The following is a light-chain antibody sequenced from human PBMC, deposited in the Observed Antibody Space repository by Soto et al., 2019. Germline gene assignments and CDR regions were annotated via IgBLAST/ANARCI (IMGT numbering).Light chain of an antibody. Sequence: DIEMTQSPSSLAASLGDGVIITCRASQDISSWLAWYQQKPGKAPKLLVSAASTLQSGVPARFSGSGSGTEFTLTISNLQPEDVATYFCLRSNSFPRVFGQGTKLEIK. V-gene: IGKV1-12*01. CDR1: QDISSW. CDR3: LRSNSFPRV. CDR2: AAS. J-gene: IGKJ1*01.